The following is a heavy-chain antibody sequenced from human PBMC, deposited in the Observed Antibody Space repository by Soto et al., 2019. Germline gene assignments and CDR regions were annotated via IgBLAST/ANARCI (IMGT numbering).Heavy chain of an antibody. J-gene: IGHJ4*02. CDR3: AHRVLRTVFGLVTTTAIYFDF. D-gene: IGHD3-3*01. Sequence: QITLNESGPTQVKPRQTLTLTCTFSGFSLTTSGVGVGWIRQSPGTAPEWLALIYWDDDKRDSPSLKSRLTITKDTSKNQGVLTMADLDPADTATYYCAHRVLRTVFGLVTTTAIYFDFWGQGTPVAVSS. V-gene: IGHV2-5*02. CDR2: IYWDDDK. CDR1: GFSLTTSGVG.